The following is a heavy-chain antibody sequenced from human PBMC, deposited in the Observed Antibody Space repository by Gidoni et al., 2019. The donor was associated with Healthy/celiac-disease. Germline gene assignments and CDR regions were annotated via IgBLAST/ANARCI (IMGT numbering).Heavy chain of an antibody. J-gene: IGHJ3*02. CDR3: AKDMAGGAFDI. CDR2: ISWNSGSI. CDR1: GFTFDAYA. Sequence: EVQLVESGGGLVQPGRSLRLSCAASGFTFDAYAMHWVRQAPGKGLEWVSGISWNSGSIGYADSVKGRFTISRDNAKNSLYLQMNSLRAEDTALYYCAKDMAGGAFDIWGQGTMVTVSS. V-gene: IGHV3-9*01.